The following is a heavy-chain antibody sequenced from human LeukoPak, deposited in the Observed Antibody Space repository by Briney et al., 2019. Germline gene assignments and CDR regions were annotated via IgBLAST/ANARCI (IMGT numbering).Heavy chain of an antibody. J-gene: IGHJ4*02. CDR1: GFTFSNAW. V-gene: IGHV3-15*01. D-gene: IGHD2-15*01. CDR2: IKSKTDGGTT. CDR3: TTDFFVVVVAATRATG. Sequence: GGSLRLSCAASGFTFSNAWMSWVRQAPGKGLEWVGRIKSKTDGGTTDYAAPVKGRFTISRDDSKNTLYLQMNSLKTEDTAVYYCTTDFFVVVVAATRATGRGQGTLVTVSS.